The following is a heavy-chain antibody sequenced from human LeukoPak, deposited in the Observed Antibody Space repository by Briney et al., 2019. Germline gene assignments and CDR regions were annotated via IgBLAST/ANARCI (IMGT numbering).Heavy chain of an antibody. CDR2: VSYDGSNT. CDR3: AKSLDAQAVADPFDY. Sequence: GGSLRLSCAASGFIFSTYDMHWVRQAPGKGLEWVAVVSYDGSNTYHAASVQGRFTISRDNSKNTLYLQMNSLRAEDTAVYYCAKSLDAQAVADPFDYWGQGTLVTVSS. J-gene: IGHJ4*02. V-gene: IGHV3-30*18. CDR1: GFIFSTYD. D-gene: IGHD6-19*01.